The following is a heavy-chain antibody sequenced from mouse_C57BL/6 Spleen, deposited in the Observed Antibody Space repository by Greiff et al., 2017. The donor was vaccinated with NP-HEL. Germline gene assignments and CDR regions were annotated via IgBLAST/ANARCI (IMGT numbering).Heavy chain of an antibody. J-gene: IGHJ4*01. D-gene: IGHD2-3*01. CDR1: GFTFSDYG. Sequence: VQLKESGGGLVKPGGSLKLSCAASGFTFSDYGMHWVRQAPEKGLEWVAYISSGSSTIYYADTVKGRFTISRDNAKNTLFLQMTSLRSEDTAMYYCAREDYDDYYAMDYWGQGTSVTVSS. CDR2: ISSGSSTI. V-gene: IGHV5-17*01. CDR3: AREDYDDYYAMDY.